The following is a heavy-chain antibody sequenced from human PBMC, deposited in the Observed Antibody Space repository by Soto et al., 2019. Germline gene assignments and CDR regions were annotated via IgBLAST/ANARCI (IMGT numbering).Heavy chain of an antibody. D-gene: IGHD2-2*01. CDR3: ARDRCSSTSCYEDYYYYMDV. J-gene: IGHJ6*03. CDR1: GGTFSSYT. CDR2: IIPILGIA. V-gene: IGHV1-69*08. Sequence: QVQLVQSGAEVKKPGSSVKVSCKASGGTFSSYTISWVRQAPGQGLEWMGRIIPILGIANYAQKFQGRVTITADKSTSTAYMELSSLRSEATAVYYCARDRCSSTSCYEDYYYYMDVWGKGTTVTVSS.